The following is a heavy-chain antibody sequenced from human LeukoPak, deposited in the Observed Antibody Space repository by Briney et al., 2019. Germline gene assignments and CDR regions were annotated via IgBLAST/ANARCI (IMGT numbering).Heavy chain of an antibody. D-gene: IGHD3-22*01. CDR2: INPNSGGT. V-gene: IGHV1-2*02. CDR3: AVHYYDSSGYVY. J-gene: IGHJ4*02. Sequence: ASVKVSCKASGGTFSNYGINWVRQAPGQGLEWMGWINPNSGGTNYAQKFQGRVTMTRDTSISTAYMELSRLRSDDTAVYYCAVHYYDSSGYVYWGQGTLVTVSS. CDR1: GGTFSNYG.